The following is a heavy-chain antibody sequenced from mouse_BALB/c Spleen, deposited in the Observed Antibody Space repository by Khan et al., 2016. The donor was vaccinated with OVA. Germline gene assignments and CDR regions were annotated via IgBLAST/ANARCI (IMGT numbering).Heavy chain of an antibody. J-gene: IGHJ1*01. CDR3: ARPPITTVVATSYWFFDV. CDR2: ISSGDTYT. Sequence: EVHLVESGGGLVKPGGSLKLSCAASGFTFSSYAMSWVRQTPEKRLEWVATISSGDTYTYYPDSVKGRFTISRDNAKNTLYLQMRSLRSEATAMYYCARPPITTVVATSYWFFDVWGAGTTVTVST. V-gene: IGHV5-9-3*01. CDR1: GFTFSSYA. D-gene: IGHD1-1*01.